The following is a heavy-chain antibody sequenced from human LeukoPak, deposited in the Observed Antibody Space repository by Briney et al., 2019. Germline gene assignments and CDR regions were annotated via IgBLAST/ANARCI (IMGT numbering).Heavy chain of an antibody. CDR3: ARHRLDSSSWYYFDY. CDR1: GGSISSGGYS. D-gene: IGHD6-13*01. J-gene: IGHJ4*02. CDR2: IYYSGST. Sequence: KSSETLSLTCAVSGGSISSGGYSWSWIRQPPGKGLEWIGSIYYSGSTYYNPSLKSRVTISVDTSKNQFSLKLSSVTAADTAVYYCARHRLDSSSWYYFDYWGQGTLVTVSS. V-gene: IGHV4-39*01.